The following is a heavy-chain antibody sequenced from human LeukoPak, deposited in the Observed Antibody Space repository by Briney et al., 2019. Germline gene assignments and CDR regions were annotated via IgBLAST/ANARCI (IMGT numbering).Heavy chain of an antibody. Sequence: PGGSQSLSCAASGFMFSSYAMHWVRQAPGKGLVWVSRIDEDGKTIDYADSVKGRFTISRDNAKNSLYLQMNSLRAEDTAVYYCAREGNWNAYFDYWGQGTLVTVSS. CDR2: IDEDGKTI. V-gene: IGHV3-74*01. CDR1: GFMFSSYA. D-gene: IGHD1-1*01. CDR3: AREGNWNAYFDY. J-gene: IGHJ4*02.